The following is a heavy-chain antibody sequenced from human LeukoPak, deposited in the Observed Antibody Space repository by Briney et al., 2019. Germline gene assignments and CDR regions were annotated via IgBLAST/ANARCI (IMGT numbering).Heavy chain of an antibody. CDR2: ISYIGST. CDR3: ARTSRHFYGSGSNLTPWPADMDV. V-gene: IGHV4-59*11. Sequence: SETLSLTCTVSGGSFTTHYWSWIRQPPGKGLEWIGYISYIGSTNYNPSLKSRVTISIETSNNEVSLKLSSVTAADTAIYYCARTSRHFYGSGSNLTPWPADMDVWGQGTKVTVSS. D-gene: IGHD3-10*01. J-gene: IGHJ6*02. CDR1: GGSFTTHY.